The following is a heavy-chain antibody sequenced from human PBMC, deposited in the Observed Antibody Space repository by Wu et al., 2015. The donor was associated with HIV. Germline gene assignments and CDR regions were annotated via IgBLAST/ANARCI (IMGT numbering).Heavy chain of an antibody. CDR3: ARVRSAGKLVEYFQH. D-gene: IGHD6-13*01. CDR2: INPNSGGT. CDR1: GYTFTGYY. V-gene: IGHV1-2*02. J-gene: IGHJ1*01. Sequence: QVQLVQSGAEVKKPGASVKVSCKASGYTFTGYYMHWVRQAPGQGLEWMGWINPNSGGTNYAQKFQGRVTMTRDTSISTAYMELSRLRSDDTAVYYCARVRSAGKLVEYFQHWGQGTLVHRLL.